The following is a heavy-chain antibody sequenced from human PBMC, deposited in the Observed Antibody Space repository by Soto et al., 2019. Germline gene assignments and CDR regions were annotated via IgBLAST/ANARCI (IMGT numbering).Heavy chain of an antibody. Sequence: GGSLILSCAASGFTFSSYDMHWVRQATGKGLEWVSGIGTAGDTHYPGSVKGRFTISRENAKNSLYLQMNSLRAEDTAVYYCARGRRIKDVWGQGTTVTVSS. J-gene: IGHJ6*02. D-gene: IGHD2-15*01. CDR1: GFTFSSYD. CDR3: ARGRRIKDV. V-gene: IGHV3-13*01. CDR2: IGTAGDT.